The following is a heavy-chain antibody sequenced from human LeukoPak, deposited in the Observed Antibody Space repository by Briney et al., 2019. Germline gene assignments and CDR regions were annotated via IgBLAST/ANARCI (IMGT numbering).Heavy chain of an antibody. CDR2: IYHSGST. V-gene: IGHV4-30-2*01. Sequence: SETLSLTCTVSGGSISSSGYYWSWIRQPPGKGLEWIGYIYHSGSTYYNPSLKSRVTISVDRSKNQFSLKLSSVTAADTAVYYCARTTYSSFDYWGQGTLVTVSS. CDR1: GGSISSSGYY. D-gene: IGHD2-15*01. CDR3: ARTTYSSFDY. J-gene: IGHJ4*02.